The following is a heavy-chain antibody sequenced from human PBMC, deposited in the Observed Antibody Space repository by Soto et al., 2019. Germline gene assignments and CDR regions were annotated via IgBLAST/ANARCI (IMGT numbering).Heavy chain of an antibody. D-gene: IGHD3-22*01. CDR3: AREMYYYDSSGYYFPY. Sequence: QVQLVESGGGVVQPGRSLRLSCAASGFTFSSYGMHWVRQAPGKGLEWVAVIWYDGSNKYYADSVKGRFTISRDNSKNTLYLQMNSLRAEDTAVYYCAREMYYYDSSGYYFPYWGQGTLFTVSS. V-gene: IGHV3-33*01. CDR2: IWYDGSNK. CDR1: GFTFSSYG. J-gene: IGHJ4*02.